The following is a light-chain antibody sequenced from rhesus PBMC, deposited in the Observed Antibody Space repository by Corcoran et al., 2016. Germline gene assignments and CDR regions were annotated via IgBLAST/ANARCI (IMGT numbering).Light chain of an antibody. J-gene: IGLJ1*01. V-gene: IGLV2S7*01. CDR2: GVS. CDR1: SSYVGGHNS. Sequence: QAAPTQPPSVSGSPGQSVTISCFGTSSYVGGHNSVSWYQQHPGKVPRLVMYGVSQRPSGVSDRFSGSKTGNTASLTISGLLAEDEADYHCCSYTTSSTFIFGGGTRLTVL. CDR3: CSYTTSSTFI.